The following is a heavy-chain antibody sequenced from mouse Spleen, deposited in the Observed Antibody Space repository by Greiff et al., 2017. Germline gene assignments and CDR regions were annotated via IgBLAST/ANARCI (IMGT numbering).Heavy chain of an antibody. D-gene: IGHD1-1*01. V-gene: IGHV1-80*01. J-gene: IGHJ1*01. CDR3: ARWDTTVVAQDFDV. CDR2: IYPGDGDT. CDR1: GYAFSSYW. Sequence: VQLQQSGAELVKPGASVKISCKASGYAFSSYWMNWVKQRPGKGLEWIGQIYPGDGDTNYNGKFKGKATLTADKSSSTAYMQLSSLTSEDSAVYFCARWDTTVVAQDFDVWGAGTTVTVSS.